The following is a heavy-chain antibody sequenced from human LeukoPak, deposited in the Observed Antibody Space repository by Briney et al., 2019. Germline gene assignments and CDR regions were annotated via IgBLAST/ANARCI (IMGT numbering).Heavy chain of an antibody. J-gene: IGHJ6*03. CDR1: GYTFTSYD. V-gene: IGHV1-8*03. D-gene: IGHD4-11*01. CDR2: MNPNSGNT. Sequence: GAAVKVSCQASGYTFTSYDIHWVRQATGQGLEWMGWMNPNSGNTGYAQKFQGRVTITRNTSISTAYMEVSSRRSEDTAVYYCARAPSWGTTGYSYYYMDVWGKGTTVTVSS. CDR3: ARAPSWGTTGYSYYYMDV.